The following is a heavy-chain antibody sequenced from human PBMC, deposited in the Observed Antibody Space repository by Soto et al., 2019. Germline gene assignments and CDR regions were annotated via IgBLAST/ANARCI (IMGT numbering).Heavy chain of an antibody. D-gene: IGHD2-2*01. CDR1: GGSISSYY. V-gene: IGHV4-59*01. Sequence: ETLSLTCTVSGGSISSYYWSWIRQPPGKGLEWIGYIYYSGSTNYNPSLKSRVTISVDTSKNQFSLKLSSVTAADTAVYYCARGLSTSSYYYMDVWGKGTTVTVSS. CDR2: IYYSGST. CDR3: ARGLSTSSYYYMDV. J-gene: IGHJ6*03.